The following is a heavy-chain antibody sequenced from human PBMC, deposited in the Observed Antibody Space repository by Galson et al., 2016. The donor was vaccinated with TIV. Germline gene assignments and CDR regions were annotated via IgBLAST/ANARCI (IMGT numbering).Heavy chain of an antibody. V-gene: IGHV2-5*02. CDR1: GFSLDTNGVG. Sequence: PALVKPTQTLTLTCTFSGFSLDTNGVGVGWIRQPPGKALEWLALIHWDDDKRYSPSLMSRLTISKDTSKNQVVLTLANLDPVDTATYYCAHRFRIWYAEFWGQGILVTVSS. CDR3: AHRFRIWYAEF. D-gene: IGHD6-13*01. CDR2: IHWDDDK. J-gene: IGHJ4*02.